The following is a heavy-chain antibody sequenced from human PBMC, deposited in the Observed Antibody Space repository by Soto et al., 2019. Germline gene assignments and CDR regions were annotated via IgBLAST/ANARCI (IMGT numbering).Heavy chain of an antibody. Sequence: ASETLSLTCAVYGGSFSGYYWSWIRQPPGKGLEWIGEINHSGSTNYNPSLKSRVTISVDTSKNQFSLKLSSVTAADTAVYYCARGRGYSYGYLDYWGQGTLVTVSS. J-gene: IGHJ4*02. CDR2: INHSGST. V-gene: IGHV4-34*01. CDR3: ARGRGYSYGYLDY. D-gene: IGHD5-18*01. CDR1: GGSFSGYY.